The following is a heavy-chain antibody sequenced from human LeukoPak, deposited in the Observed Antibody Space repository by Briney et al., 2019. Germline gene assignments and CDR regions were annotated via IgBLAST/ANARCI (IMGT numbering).Heavy chain of an antibody. D-gene: IGHD1-26*01. CDR1: GFTFSSYG. V-gene: IGHV3-30*18. Sequence: GGSLRLSCSASGFTFSSYGMHWVRQAPGKGLEWVAVISYDGSNKYYADSVKGRFTISRDNSKNTLYLQMNSLRAEDTAVYYCAKRKVGPYFYYFDYWGQGTLVTVSS. CDR3: AKRKVGPYFYYFDY. J-gene: IGHJ4*02. CDR2: ISYDGSNK.